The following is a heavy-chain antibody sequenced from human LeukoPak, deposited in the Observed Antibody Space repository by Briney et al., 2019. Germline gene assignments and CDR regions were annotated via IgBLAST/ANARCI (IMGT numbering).Heavy chain of an antibody. CDR2: IYSGGST. J-gene: IGHJ6*03. D-gene: IGHD3-22*01. CDR1: GFTVSSNY. V-gene: IGHV3-53*01. CDR3: ARPPRTYYYDSSGYPTYYMDV. Sequence: GGSLRLSCAASGFTVSSNYMSWVRQAPGKGLEWVSVIYSGGSTYYADSVKGRFTISRDNSKNTLYLQMNSLRAEDTAVYYCARPPRTYYYDSSGYPTYYMDVWGKGTTVTVSS.